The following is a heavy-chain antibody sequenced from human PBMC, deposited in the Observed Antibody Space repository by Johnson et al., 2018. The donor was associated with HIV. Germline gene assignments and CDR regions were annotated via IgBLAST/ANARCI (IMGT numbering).Heavy chain of an antibody. J-gene: IGHJ3*02. D-gene: IGHD1-26*01. CDR2: ISYDGSNK. Sequence: QVQLVESGGGVVQPGRSLRLSCAASGFTFSSYAMHWVRPAPGKGLEWVAVISYDGSNKYYADSVKGRFTLSRDNFKNTLYLQMNSLRAEDTAVYYCARDWASGSYFWGRGAFDIWGQGTMVTVSS. V-gene: IGHV3-30-3*01. CDR1: GFTFSSYA. CDR3: ARDWASGSYFWGRGAFDI.